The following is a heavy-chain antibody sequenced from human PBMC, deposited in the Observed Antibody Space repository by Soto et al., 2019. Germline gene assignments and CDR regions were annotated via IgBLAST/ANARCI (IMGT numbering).Heavy chain of an antibody. CDR3: ARESEDLTSNFDY. CDR2: ISSTTNYI. J-gene: IGHJ4*02. V-gene: IGHV3-21*06. Sequence: EVQLVESGGGLVKPGGSLRLSCAASGFTFTRFSMNWVRQAPGKGLEWVSSISSTTNYIYYGDSMKGRFTISRDNAKNYLYLQMNSLRAEDTAVYYCARESEDLTSNFDYWGQGTLVTVSS. CDR1: GFTFTRFS.